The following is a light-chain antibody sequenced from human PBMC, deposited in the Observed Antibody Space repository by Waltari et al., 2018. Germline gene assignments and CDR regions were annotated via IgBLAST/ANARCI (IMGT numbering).Light chain of an antibody. CDR1: ESVSRA. V-gene: IGKV3-20*01. CDR3: QHYLRLPVT. J-gene: IGKJ1*01. Sequence: EIVLTQSPGTLSLSVGERATVSCRASESVSRALAWYQQKPGQAPRLLLYGASTRATGIPDRFIGSGSGTDFSLTISRLEPDDFAVYYCQHYLRLPVTFGQGTTVEI. CDR2: GAS.